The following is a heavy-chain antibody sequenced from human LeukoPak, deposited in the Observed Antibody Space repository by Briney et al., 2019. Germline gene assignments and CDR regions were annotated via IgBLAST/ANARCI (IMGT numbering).Heavy chain of an antibody. CDR3: ASDSSGYYYPPGYFQH. V-gene: IGHV4-39*07. CDR1: GGSISSSSYY. CDR2: IYYSGST. J-gene: IGHJ1*01. Sequence: SETLSLTCTVSGGSISSSSYYWGWIRQPPGKGLEWIGSIYYSGSTYYNPSLKSRVTISVDTSKNQFSLKLSSVTAADTAVYYCASDSSGYYYPPGYFQHWGQGTLVTVSS. D-gene: IGHD3-22*01.